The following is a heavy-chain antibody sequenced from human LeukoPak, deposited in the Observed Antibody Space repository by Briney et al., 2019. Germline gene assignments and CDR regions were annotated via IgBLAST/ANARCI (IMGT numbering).Heavy chain of an antibody. CDR2: FKSKGNGGTT. CDR1: GFMFSNAW. V-gene: IGHV3-15*01. Sequence: PGGSLRLSCAASGFMFSNAWMSWVRQGPGKGLEWVGRFKSKGNGGTTDYAAPVKGRFTISRDDSKDTLYLQMESLKTEDTAVYYCATVILPPPQDAFDIWGPGTMVTVS. J-gene: IGHJ3*02. CDR3: ATVILPPPQDAFDI.